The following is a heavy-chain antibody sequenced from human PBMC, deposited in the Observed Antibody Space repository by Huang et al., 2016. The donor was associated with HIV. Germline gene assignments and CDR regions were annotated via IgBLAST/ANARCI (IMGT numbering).Heavy chain of an antibody. CDR1: GGSISGRY. V-gene: IGHV4-59*11. CDR2: VYSDGDT. CDR3: AGDLGPGWFGAFDL. J-gene: IGHJ4*02. D-gene: IGHD3-10*01. Sequence: QVQLQESGPALVKPSETLSLTCTVSGGSISGRYWSWIRRPPGKGLEWIGTVYSDGDTNYNPSLKSRVTMSLGSSKNHFSLKLKSVTVADTAIYICAGDLGPGWFGAFDLWGQGTLVTVSA.